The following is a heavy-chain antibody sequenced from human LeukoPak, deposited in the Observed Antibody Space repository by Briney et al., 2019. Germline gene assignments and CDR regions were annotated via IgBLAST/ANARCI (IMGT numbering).Heavy chain of an antibody. Sequence: ASVKVSCKASGYTFTSYYMRWVRQAPGQGLEWMGIINPSGGSTSYAQKFQGRVTMTRDTSTSTVYMELSSLRSEDTAVYYCASLYSGYDHEPQYSSGWYPFDYWGQGTLVTVSS. CDR3: ASLYSGYDHEPQYSSGWYPFDY. V-gene: IGHV1-46*01. CDR1: GYTFTSYY. CDR2: INPSGGST. J-gene: IGHJ4*02. D-gene: IGHD6-19*01.